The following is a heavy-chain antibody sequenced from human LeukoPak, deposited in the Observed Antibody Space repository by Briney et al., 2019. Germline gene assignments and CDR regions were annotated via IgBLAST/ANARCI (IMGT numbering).Heavy chain of an antibody. CDR1: GGTFSSYA. V-gene: IGHV1-69*13. CDR2: IIPIFGTA. Sequence: ASVEVSCKASGGTFSSYAISWVRQAPGQGLEWMGGIIPIFGTANYAQKFQGRVTITADESTSTAYMELSSLRSEDTAVYYCARGPAGYFDYWGQGTLVTVSS. CDR3: ARGPAGYFDY. J-gene: IGHJ4*02.